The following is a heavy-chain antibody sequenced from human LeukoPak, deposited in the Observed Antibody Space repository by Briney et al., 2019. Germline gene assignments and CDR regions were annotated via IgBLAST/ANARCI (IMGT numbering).Heavy chain of an antibody. J-gene: IGHJ3*02. CDR2: INTNTGNP. CDR3: ARDQVGPTMTAFDI. Sequence: ASVKVSCKASGYTFTTYGINWVRQAPGQGLEWMGWINTNTGNPTYAQGFTGRFVFSLDTSVSTAYLQISSLKAEDTAVYYCARDQVGPTMTAFDIWGQGTMVTVSS. CDR1: GYTFTTYG. V-gene: IGHV7-4-1*02. D-gene: IGHD1-26*01.